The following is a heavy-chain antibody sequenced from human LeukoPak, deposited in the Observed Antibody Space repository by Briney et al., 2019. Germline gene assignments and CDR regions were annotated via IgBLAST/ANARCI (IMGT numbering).Heavy chain of an antibody. CDR2: ISGSGGST. V-gene: IGHV3-23*01. CDR3: ARDSYGDYVGYSLGY. D-gene: IGHD4-17*01. CDR1: GFTFSSYA. Sequence: GGSLRLSCAASGFTFSSYAMSWVRQAPGKGLEWVSAISGSGGSTYYADSVKGRFTISRDNSKNTLYLQMNSLRAEDTAVYYCARDSYGDYVGYSLGYWGQGTLVTVSS. J-gene: IGHJ4*02.